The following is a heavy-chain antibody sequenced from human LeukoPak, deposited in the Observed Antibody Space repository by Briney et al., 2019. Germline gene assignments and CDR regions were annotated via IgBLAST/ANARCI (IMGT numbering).Heavy chain of an antibody. Sequence: ASVTVSCKASGYTFTSYGISWVRQAPGQGLEWMGWISAYNGNTNYAQKLQGRVTMTTDTSTSTAYMELRSLRSDDTAVYYCATSGAYCSSTSCSHIALDYWGQGTLVTVSS. CDR3: ATSGAYCSSTSCSHIALDY. CDR1: GYTFTSYG. CDR2: ISAYNGNT. V-gene: IGHV1-18*01. D-gene: IGHD2-2*01. J-gene: IGHJ4*02.